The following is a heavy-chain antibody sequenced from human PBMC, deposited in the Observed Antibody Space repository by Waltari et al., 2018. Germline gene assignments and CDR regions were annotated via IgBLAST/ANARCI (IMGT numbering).Heavy chain of an antibody. J-gene: IGHJ5*02. CDR2: ISPYNYEP. Sequence: AQLEQSGAELKMPGASVKVSCKYSGYTFSNSGLTWVRQSPGQGLEWMGWISPYNYEPKYTQKLQGRFTMTTDTLLNTAYMELRSLTSDDTAVYYCVRDRDPANPTPTNNFFDPWGQGTLVTVSA. D-gene: IGHD2-15*01. CDR3: VRDRDPANPTPTNNFFDP. V-gene: IGHV1-18*01. CDR1: GYTFSNSG.